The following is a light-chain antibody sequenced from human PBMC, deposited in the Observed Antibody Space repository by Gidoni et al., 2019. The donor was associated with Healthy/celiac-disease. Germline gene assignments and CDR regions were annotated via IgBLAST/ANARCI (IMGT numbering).Light chain of an antibody. V-gene: IGLV3-19*01. Sequence: SSELTQDPAVSVALGPTVRITCQGDSLRSYYASWYQQKPGQATVLVIYGKNNRPSGIPDRFSGSSSGNTASLTITGAQAEDEADYYCNSRDSSCNHVVFGGGTKLTVL. J-gene: IGLJ2*01. CDR2: GKN. CDR1: SLRSYY. CDR3: NSRDSSCNHVV.